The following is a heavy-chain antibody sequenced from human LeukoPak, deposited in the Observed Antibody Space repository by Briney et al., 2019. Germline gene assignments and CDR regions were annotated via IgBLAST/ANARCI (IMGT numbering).Heavy chain of an antibody. CDR3: ARDKYTGYETFDY. CDR2: INPNNGGT. CDR1: GYTFTGYY. J-gene: IGHJ4*02. D-gene: IGHD5-12*01. Sequence: ASVKVSCKASGYTFTGYYIHWVRQAPGQGLEWMGWINPNNGGTNYAQKFQGRVTMTRDTSISTAYMELNRLTSDDTAVYYCARDKYTGYETFDYWGQGTPVTISS. V-gene: IGHV1-2*02.